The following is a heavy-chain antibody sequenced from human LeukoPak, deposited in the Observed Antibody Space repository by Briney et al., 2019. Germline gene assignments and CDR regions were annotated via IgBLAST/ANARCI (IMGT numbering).Heavy chain of an antibody. CDR1: GGTFSSYA. V-gene: IGHV1-69*04. J-gene: IGHJ4*02. CDR3: ASEETGSYFDY. D-gene: IGHD3-10*01. Sequence: GASVKVSCKASGGTFSSYAISWGRQAPGQGLEWMGRIIPILGIANYAQKFQGRVTITADKSTSTAYMELSSLRSENTAVYYFASEETGSYFDYWGQGTLVTVSS. CDR2: IIPILGIA.